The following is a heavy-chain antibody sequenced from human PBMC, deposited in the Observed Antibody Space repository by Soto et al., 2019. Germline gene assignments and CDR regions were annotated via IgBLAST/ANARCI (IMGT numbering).Heavy chain of an antibody. CDR1: GLTFSGYA. V-gene: IGHV3-23*01. J-gene: IGHJ6*03. Sequence: EVQLLESGGGLVQPGGSLRLSCAASGLTFSGYAMSWVRQAPGKGLEWVSAISDSGGITYYADSVKGRFTISRDNSKNTLYLQMNSLRAEDTAVYYCAKDQRGVYGDYTPRDYYYYFMEVWGKGTTVTVSS. CDR2: ISDSGGIT. D-gene: IGHD4-17*01. CDR3: AKDQRGVYGDYTPRDYYYYFMEV.